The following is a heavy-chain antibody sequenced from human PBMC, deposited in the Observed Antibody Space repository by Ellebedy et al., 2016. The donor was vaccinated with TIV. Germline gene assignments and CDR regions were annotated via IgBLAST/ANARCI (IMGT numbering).Heavy chain of an antibody. CDR1: GYTFTSYY. CDR3: ARDRSRLQLYYFDY. V-gene: IGHV1-69*04. J-gene: IGHJ4*02. D-gene: IGHD1-1*01. CDR2: IIPILGIA. Sequence: AASVKVSCKASGYTFTSYYMHWVRQAPGQGLEWMGRIIPILGIANYAQKFQARVTITADKSTSTAYMELSSLRSEDTAVYYCARDRSRLQLYYFDYWGQGTLVTVSS.